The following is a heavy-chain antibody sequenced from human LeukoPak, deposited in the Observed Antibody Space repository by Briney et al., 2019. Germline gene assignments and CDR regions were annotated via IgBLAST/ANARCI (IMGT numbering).Heavy chain of an antibody. CDR1: GFTFSRYY. D-gene: IGHD3-22*01. CDR2: INSDGSST. Sequence: GGSLRLSCAASGFTFSRYYMHWVRQAPGKGLVWVSRINSDGSSTTYADSVKGRFTISRDNAKNTVYLQMNSLRAEDTAVYYCARKLEGYDSSGYYQYFDYWGQGTLVTVSS. J-gene: IGHJ4*02. CDR3: ARKLEGYDSSGYYQYFDY. V-gene: IGHV3-74*01.